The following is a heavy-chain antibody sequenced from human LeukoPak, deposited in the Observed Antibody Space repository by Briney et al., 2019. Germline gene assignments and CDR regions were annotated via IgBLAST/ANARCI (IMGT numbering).Heavy chain of an antibody. CDR2: INHSGST. J-gene: IGHJ4*02. CDR1: GGSLSGYF. Sequence: ASETLSLTCAVYGGSLSGYFWTWIRQSPGQGLEWIGEINHSGSTNYNPSLKSRVTISVDTSKNQFSLKLTSMTAADTAFYYCARSPRVLWASRCDQWGRGTLVTVSS. CDR3: ARSPRVLWASRCDQ. D-gene: IGHD2/OR15-2a*01. V-gene: IGHV4-34*01.